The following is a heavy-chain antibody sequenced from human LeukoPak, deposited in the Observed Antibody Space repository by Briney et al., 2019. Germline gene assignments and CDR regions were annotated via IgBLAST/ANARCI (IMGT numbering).Heavy chain of an antibody. V-gene: IGHV4-34*01. J-gene: IGHJ5*02. CDR1: GGSFSGYY. D-gene: IGHD2-2*02. Sequence: SETLSLTCAVYGGSFSGYYWSWIRQPPGKGLEWIGEINHSGSTNYNPSLKSRVTISVDTSKNQFSLKLSSVTAADTAVYYCARGGPWNEGYCSSTRCYTTRWFDPWGQGTLVTVSS. CDR2: INHSGST. CDR3: ARGGPWNEGYCSSTRCYTTRWFDP.